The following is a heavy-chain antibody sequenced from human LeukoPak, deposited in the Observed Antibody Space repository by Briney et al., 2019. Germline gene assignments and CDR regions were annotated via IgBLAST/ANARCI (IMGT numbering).Heavy chain of an antibody. CDR3: ARDHDFAFDN. D-gene: IGHD2-21*02. CDR2: IRDSGTT. J-gene: IGHJ4*02. V-gene: IGHV3-69-1*01. Sequence: GGSLRLSCAASGFTFSTYPMNWVRQAPGKGLEWISHIRDSGTTDYADSVKGRFTISRDNAKNPLYLQLSSLRAEDTAVYYCARDHDFAFDNWGQGTLVTVPS. CDR1: GFTFSTYP.